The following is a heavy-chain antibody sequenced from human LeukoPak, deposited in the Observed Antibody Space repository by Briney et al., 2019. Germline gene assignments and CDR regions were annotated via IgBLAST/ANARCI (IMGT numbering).Heavy chain of an antibody. CDR2: ISSSGSTI. CDR3: ARAPYCSSTSCALFDY. Sequence: GGSLRLSCAASGFTFSDYYMSWIRQAPGKGLEWVSYISSSGSTIYYADSVKGRFTISRDNAKNSLYLQMNSLRAEDTAVYYCARAPYCSSTSCALFDYWGQGTLVTVSS. V-gene: IGHV3-11*01. CDR1: GFTFSDYY. J-gene: IGHJ4*02. D-gene: IGHD2-2*01.